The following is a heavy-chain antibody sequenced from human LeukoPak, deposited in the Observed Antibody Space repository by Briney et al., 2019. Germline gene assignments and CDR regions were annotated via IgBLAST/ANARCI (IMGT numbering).Heavy chain of an antibody. J-gene: IGHJ4*02. D-gene: IGHD1-14*01. Sequence: GGSLRLSCAASGFTFDDYAMHWVRQAPGKGLEWVSGISWNSGSIGYADSVKGRFTISRDNSKNSLYLQINSLRAEDTAVYYCARDQSYYRVWGQGTLVTVSS. CDR3: ARDQSYYRV. V-gene: IGHV3-9*01. CDR1: GFTFDDYA. CDR2: ISWNSGSI.